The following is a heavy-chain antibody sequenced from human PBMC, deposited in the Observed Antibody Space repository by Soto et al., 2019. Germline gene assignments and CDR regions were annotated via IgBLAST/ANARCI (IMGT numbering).Heavy chain of an antibody. Sequence: LRLSCATSGFTFNIYAMSWVRQAPGKGLEWVSSIGGGDETYYADSVKGRFTISRDDSKNMVFLQLTSLRAEDTAMYYCAKDRMEYNSVWDPFDIWGQGTMVTVSS. CDR1: GFTFNIYA. CDR3: AKDRMEYNSVWDPFDI. CDR2: IGGGDET. D-gene: IGHD1-20*01. J-gene: IGHJ3*02. V-gene: IGHV3-23*01.